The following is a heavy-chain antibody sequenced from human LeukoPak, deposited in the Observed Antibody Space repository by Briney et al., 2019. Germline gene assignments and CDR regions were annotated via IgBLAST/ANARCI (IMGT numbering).Heavy chain of an antibody. J-gene: IGHJ4*02. V-gene: IGHV4-59*01. D-gene: IGHD2-15*01. Sequence: PSETLSLTCTVPGASLSSYYWSWIRQPPGKGLGWVGYIHSGSTNYNPSLKSRVAISVDTSKDQFSLKVSSVTAADTAVYYCARVAPGSCGGSCNALDYWGQGTLVTVSS. CDR1: GASLSSYY. CDR2: IHSGST. CDR3: ARVAPGSCGGSCNALDY.